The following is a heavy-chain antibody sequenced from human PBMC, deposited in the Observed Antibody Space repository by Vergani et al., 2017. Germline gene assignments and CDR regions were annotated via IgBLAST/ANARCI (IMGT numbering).Heavy chain of an antibody. V-gene: IGHV4-39*01. CDR2: IYHSGST. CDR3: ARHRGDNDRGGMDV. CDR1: GASVNRANYY. J-gene: IGHJ6*02. Sequence: QVQIQESGPGLVKPSETLSLTCTVSGASVNRANYYWSWIRQTPGTGLEWIGSIYHSGSTYNNPSLKSRVTISVDTSKNQFSLKLSSVTAADTAVYYCARHRGDNDRGGMDVWGQGTTVTVSS. D-gene: IGHD2-21*02.